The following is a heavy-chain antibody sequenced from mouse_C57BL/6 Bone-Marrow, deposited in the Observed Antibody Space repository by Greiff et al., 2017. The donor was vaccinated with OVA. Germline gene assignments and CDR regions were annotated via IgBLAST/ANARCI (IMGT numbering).Heavy chain of an antibody. J-gene: IGHJ1*03. Sequence: VQLQQSGPELVKPGASVKLSCKASGYAFSSSWMNWVKQRPGKGLEWIGRIYPGDGDTNYNGKFKGKATLTADKSSSTAYMQLSSLTSEDSAVYFCASMVTTRYFDVWGTGTTVTVSS. CDR2: IYPGDGDT. CDR1: GYAFSSSW. D-gene: IGHD2-2*01. V-gene: IGHV1-82*01. CDR3: ASMVTTRYFDV.